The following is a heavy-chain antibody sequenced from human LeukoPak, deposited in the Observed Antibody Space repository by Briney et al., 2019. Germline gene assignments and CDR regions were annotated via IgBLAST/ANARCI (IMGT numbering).Heavy chain of an antibody. J-gene: IGHJ3*01. V-gene: IGHV5-51*01. D-gene: IGHD6-19*01. CDR3: ARLARGWSGIFDV. CDR1: GFTSTNYW. CDR2: IYARDYDT. Sequence: GESLKISCKGSGFTSTNYWIAWVRQVPGKDLEWMGIIYARDYDTRYSPSFQGGQVTISADKSFTSVYLQWSSLQSSDTAMYYCARLARGWSGIFDVWGQGTMVTVS.